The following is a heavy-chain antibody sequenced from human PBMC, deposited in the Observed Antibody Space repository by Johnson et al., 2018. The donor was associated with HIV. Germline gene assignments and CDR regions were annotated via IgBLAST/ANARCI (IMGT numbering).Heavy chain of an antibody. V-gene: IGHV3-9*01. J-gene: IGHJ3*01. CDR2: ISFHSGPI. Sequence: VQLVESGGGLVQPGRSLRLSCSASGFSFDAYGMHWVRQPPGKGLEWVAGISFHSGPIGYADSVKGRFTISRDNAKNSLYLQLNSLRPEDTALYYCVKEDSSGYYYGMGAFDFWGQGTMVTVSS. D-gene: IGHD3-22*01. CDR1: GFSFDAYG. CDR3: VKEDSSGYYYGMGAFDF.